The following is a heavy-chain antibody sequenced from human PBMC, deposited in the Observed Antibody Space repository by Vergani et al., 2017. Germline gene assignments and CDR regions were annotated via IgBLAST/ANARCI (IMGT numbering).Heavy chain of an antibody. CDR2: IYTSGST. V-gene: IGHV4-4*07. CDR3: ARHHCSSTSCPKKFKFDP. D-gene: IGHD2-2*01. CDR1: GGSISSYY. Sequence: QVQLQESGPGLVKPSETLSLTCTVSGGSISSYYWSWIRQPAGKGLEWIGRIYTSGSTYNNPSLKSRVTISVDTSKNQFSLKLSSVTAADTAVYYCARHHCSSTSCPKKFKFDPWGQGTLVTVSS. J-gene: IGHJ5*02.